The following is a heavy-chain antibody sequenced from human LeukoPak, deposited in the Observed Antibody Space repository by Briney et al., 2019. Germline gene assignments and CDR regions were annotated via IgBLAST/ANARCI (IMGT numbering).Heavy chain of an antibody. V-gene: IGHV5-51*01. CDR3: ARGSGSYHTAYMN. J-gene: IGHJ4*02. D-gene: IGHD1-26*01. Sequence: LGESLKISCKGSGYSFTSYWIGWVRQMPGKGLEWMGIIYPGDSDTRYSPSFRGQVTISADKSLSTAYLQWSSLKASDTAMYYCARGSGSYHTAYMNWGQGSPVTVSS. CDR1: GYSFTSYW. CDR2: IYPGDSDT.